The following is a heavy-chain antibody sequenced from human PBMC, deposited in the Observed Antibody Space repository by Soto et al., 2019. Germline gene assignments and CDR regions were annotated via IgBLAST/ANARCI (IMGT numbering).Heavy chain of an antibody. CDR3: ARGAYYYGSGISH. V-gene: IGHV4-39*07. CDR2: IYYSGTT. Sequence: PSETLSLTCTVSGGSISSSSYYWGWIRQPPGKGLEWIGSIYYSGTTNYNPSLKSRVTISVDTSKNQFSLKLSSVTAADTAVYYCARGAYYYGSGISHWGQGTLVTVSS. J-gene: IGHJ4*02. CDR1: GGSISSSSYY. D-gene: IGHD3-10*01.